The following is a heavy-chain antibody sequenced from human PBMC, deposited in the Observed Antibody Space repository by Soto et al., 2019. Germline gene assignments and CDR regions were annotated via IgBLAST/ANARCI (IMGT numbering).Heavy chain of an antibody. D-gene: IGHD5-18*01. V-gene: IGHV3-30-3*01. CDR2: ISYDGSNK. CDR3: ARDQSGYSYGPGDY. Sequence: GGSLRHSCAASGFTFSSYAMHWVRQAPGKGLEWVAVISYDGSNKYYADSVKGRFTISRDNSKNTLYLQMNSLRAEDTAVYYCARDQSGYSYGPGDYWGQGTLVTVSS. J-gene: IGHJ4*02. CDR1: GFTFSSYA.